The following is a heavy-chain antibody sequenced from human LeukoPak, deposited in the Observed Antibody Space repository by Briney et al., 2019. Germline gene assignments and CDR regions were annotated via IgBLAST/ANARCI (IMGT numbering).Heavy chain of an antibody. D-gene: IGHD1-26*01. J-gene: IGHJ5*02. CDR2: LRGNGGST. CDR3: AKSGATNVASWFDP. Sequence: GGSLRLSCAASGFTFSSYAMSWVRQAPGKGLEWVSSLRGNGGSTEYVDSVRGRFVISRDNSRNTLYLQMNSLRAEDTAVYYCAKSGATNVASWFDPWGQGTLVTVSS. CDR1: GFTFSSYA. V-gene: IGHV3-23*01.